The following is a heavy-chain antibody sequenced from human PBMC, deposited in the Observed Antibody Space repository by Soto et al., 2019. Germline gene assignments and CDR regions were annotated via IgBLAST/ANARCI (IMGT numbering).Heavy chain of an antibody. J-gene: IGHJ6*02. CDR2: MYYSGRT. V-gene: IGHV4-39*01. D-gene: IGHD4-17*01. CDR1: AASIIDISYC. CDR3: ARHGNTVTTGYYYGMDV. Sequence: PSETLCLTCPVSAASIIDISYCWGCIRQPPGRGLEWIGTMYYSGRTYYNPSLKSRVTTSVDTSKNQFSLKLSAVTATDTAVYYCARHGNTVTTGYYYGMDVWGQGTTVTVSS.